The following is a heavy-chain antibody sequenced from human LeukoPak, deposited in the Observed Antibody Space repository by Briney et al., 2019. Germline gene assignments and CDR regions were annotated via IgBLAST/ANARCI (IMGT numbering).Heavy chain of an antibody. CDR2: INTNTGNP. CDR1: GYTFTSYA. V-gene: IGHV7-4-1*02. Sequence: ASVKVSCKASGYTFTSYAMNWVRQAPGQGLEWMGWINTNTGNPTYAQGFTGRFVFSLDTSVSTAYLQISSLKAEDTAVYYCARDTVPGTYYYYYGMDVWGQGTTVTVSS. J-gene: IGHJ6*02. D-gene: IGHD4-17*01. CDR3: ARDTVPGTYYYYYGMDV.